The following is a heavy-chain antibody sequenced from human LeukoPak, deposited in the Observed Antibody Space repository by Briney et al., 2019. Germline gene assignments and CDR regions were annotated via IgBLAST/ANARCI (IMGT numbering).Heavy chain of an antibody. V-gene: IGHV1-8*01. CDR3: ARGYQALGEFDY. CDR1: GYTFTSYD. D-gene: IGHD3-16*01. Sequence: GASVKVSCKASGYTFTSYDINWVRQATGQGLEWMGWMNPNSGNTGYAQKFQGRVTMTRNTSISTAYMELSSLRSEDTAVYYCARGYQALGEFDYWGQGTLVTVSS. CDR2: MNPNSGNT. J-gene: IGHJ4*02.